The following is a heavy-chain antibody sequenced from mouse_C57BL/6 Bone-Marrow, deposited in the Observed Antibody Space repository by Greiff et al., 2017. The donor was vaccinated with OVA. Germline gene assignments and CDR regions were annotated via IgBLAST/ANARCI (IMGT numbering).Heavy chain of an antibody. J-gene: IGHJ2*01. V-gene: IGHV1-81*01. Sequence: QVQLQQSGAELARPGASVKLSCKASGYTFTSYGVSWVKQRTGQGLEWIGEIYPRSSNTYYNEKFKGKATLTADKSSSTAYMELRSLTSEDSAVYFCASSSYPYYFDYWGQGTTLTVSS. CDR1: GYTFTSYG. CDR3: ASSSYPYYFDY. D-gene: IGHD1-1*01. CDR2: IYPRSSNT.